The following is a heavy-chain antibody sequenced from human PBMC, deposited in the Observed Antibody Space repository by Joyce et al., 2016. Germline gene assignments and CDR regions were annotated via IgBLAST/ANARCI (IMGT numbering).Heavy chain of an antibody. CDR3: ARDGPKTTWDPGYYFDF. CDR2: ISYSGKNT. CDR1: GFTFSGHS. D-gene: IGHD1-14*01. Sequence: QVKLVESGGGVVQPGRSLRLSCAASGFTFSGHSMHWVRQAPGKGLDGVAIISYSGKNTYSGGSMKGRFTISRDDSKDTVYLQVDSLRSEDTAVYYCARDGPKTTWDPGYYFDFWGQGTLVTVSS. V-gene: IGHV3-30*04. J-gene: IGHJ4*02.